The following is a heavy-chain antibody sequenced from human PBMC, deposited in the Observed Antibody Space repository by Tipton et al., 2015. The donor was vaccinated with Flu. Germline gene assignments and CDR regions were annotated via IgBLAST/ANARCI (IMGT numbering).Heavy chain of an antibody. D-gene: IGHD2-15*01. V-gene: IGHV4-59*01. CDR3: AAHCSGGSCSHAFDI. J-gene: IGHJ3*02. CDR2: VFYTGST. CDR1: GDSINNNY. Sequence: TLSLTCTVSGDSINNNYWSWIRQPPGKGLEWIGYVFYTGSTDYNPSLKSRVTISVDTSKNQFSLELISVTAADTAVYYCAAHCSGGSCSHAFDIWGQGTMVTVSS.